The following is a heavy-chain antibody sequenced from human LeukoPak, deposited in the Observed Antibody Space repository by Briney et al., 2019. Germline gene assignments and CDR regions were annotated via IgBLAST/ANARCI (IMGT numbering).Heavy chain of an antibody. D-gene: IGHD3-16*01. Sequence: SETLSLTCTVSGGSIRGSDYYWGWIRQPPGKGLEWIGSISYSGSTNYNPSLKSRVSLSEDTSQTQFSMKLTSVTAADTAVYYCAREWRGAYFSYWGQGTLVTVSS. CDR3: AREWRGAYFSY. J-gene: IGHJ4*02. CDR1: GGSIRGSDYY. V-gene: IGHV4-39*07. CDR2: ISYSGST.